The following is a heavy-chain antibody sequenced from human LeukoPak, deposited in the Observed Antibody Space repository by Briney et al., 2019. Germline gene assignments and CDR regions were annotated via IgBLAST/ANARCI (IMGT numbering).Heavy chain of an antibody. D-gene: IGHD5-12*01. CDR2: FDPEDGET. CDR3: ARGDIGTTWDYYYYMDV. J-gene: IGHJ6*03. Sequence: ASVKVSCKVSGYTLTELSMHWVRQAPGKGLEWMGGFDPEDGETIYAQKFQGRVTMTEDTSTDTAYMELSSLRSEDTAVYYCARGDIGTTWDYYYYMDVWGKGTTVTVSS. CDR1: GYTLTELS. V-gene: IGHV1-24*01.